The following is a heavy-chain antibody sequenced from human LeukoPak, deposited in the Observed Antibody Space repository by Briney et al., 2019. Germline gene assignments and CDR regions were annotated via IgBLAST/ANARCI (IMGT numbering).Heavy chain of an antibody. V-gene: IGHV4-34*12. CDR1: GGSFSAYY. J-gene: IGHJ2*01. CDR2: IIHTGST. D-gene: IGHD4-23*01. CDR3: ARILSAVLTPWYFDL. Sequence: SETLSLTCAVYGGSFSAYYWSWIRQPPGKGLEWIGEIIHTGSTNYNPSLKSRVTISIDTSKNQFSLKLNSVTAADTAVYYCARILSAVLTPWYFDLWGRGTLVTVSS.